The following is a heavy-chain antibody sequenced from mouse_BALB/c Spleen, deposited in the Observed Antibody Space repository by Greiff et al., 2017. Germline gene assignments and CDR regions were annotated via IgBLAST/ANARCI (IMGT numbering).Heavy chain of an antibody. CDR2: ISSGSSTI. CDR3: ARGRYGNYDAMDY. D-gene: IGHD2-10*02. V-gene: IGHV5-17*02. J-gene: IGHJ4*01. CDR1: GFTFSSFG. Sequence: EVQRVESGGGLVQPGGSRKLSCAASGFTFSSFGMHWVRQAPEKGLEWVAYISSGSSTIYYADTVKGRFTISRDNPKNTLFLQMTSLRSEDTAMYYCARGRYGNYDAMDYWGQGTSVTVSS.